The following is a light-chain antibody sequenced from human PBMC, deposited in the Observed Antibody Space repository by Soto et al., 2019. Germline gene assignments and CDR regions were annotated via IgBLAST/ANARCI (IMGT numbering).Light chain of an antibody. J-gene: IGKJ1*01. CDR1: QSISSW. Sequence: DIQMTQSPSTLSASEGDRVTITCRASQSISSWLAWYQQKPGKAPNLLIHKASHLESGVPSRFSGSGSGTEFTLTISSLQPGDYATYYCQHYNSYPWTFGQGTKVDI. CDR2: KAS. CDR3: QHYNSYPWT. V-gene: IGKV1-5*03.